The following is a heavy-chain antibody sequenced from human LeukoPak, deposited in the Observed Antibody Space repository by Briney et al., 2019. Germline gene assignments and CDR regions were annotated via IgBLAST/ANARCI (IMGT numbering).Heavy chain of an antibody. D-gene: IGHD3-10*01. V-gene: IGHV3-9*01. CDR3: AKGVTMVRGVNDWFDP. J-gene: IGHJ5*02. CDR1: GFTFDDYA. CDR2: ISWNSGSI. Sequence: PGRSPRLSCAASGFTFDDYAMHWVRQAPGKGLEWVSGISWNSGSIGYADSVKGRFTISRDNAKNSLYLQMNSLRAEDTALYYCAKGVTMVRGVNDWFDPWGQGTLVTVSS.